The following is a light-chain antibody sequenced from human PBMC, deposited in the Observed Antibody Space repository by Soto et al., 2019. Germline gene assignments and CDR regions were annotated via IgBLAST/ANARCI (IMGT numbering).Light chain of an antibody. V-gene: IGLV1-47*01. CDR2: RND. Sequence: QSVLTQPPSASGTPGQRVTISCSGSSSNIGSNYVYWYQHLPGSAPKLLMSRNDQRPSGVPDRFSGSKSGTSASLAISGLRSEDDDDYYCAAWDDSLSVNVFGTGTKVTVL. CDR1: SSNIGSNY. CDR3: AAWDDSLSVNV. J-gene: IGLJ1*01.